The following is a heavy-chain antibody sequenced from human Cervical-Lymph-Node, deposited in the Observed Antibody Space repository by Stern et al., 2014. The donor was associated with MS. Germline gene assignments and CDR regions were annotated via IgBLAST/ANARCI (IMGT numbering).Heavy chain of an antibody. D-gene: IGHD4-23*01. Sequence: EVQLVESGGGLVKPGGSLRLSCAASGFTFSSDSMNWVRQAPGQGMEWVASIRSGVSYIYYADSLKGRFTISRDNAKNSLYLQMNSLRAEDTAVYYCARGRGGNYRYYFDYWGQGTLVTVSS. CDR2: IRSGVSYI. CDR3: ARGRGGNYRYYFDY. V-gene: IGHV3-21*01. J-gene: IGHJ4*02. CDR1: GFTFSSDS.